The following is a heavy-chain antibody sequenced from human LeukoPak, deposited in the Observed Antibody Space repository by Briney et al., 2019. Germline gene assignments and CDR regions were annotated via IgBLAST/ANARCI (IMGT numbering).Heavy chain of an antibody. CDR2: INPNSGGT. Sequence: GASVKLSCKASGYTFTSYYMHWVRQAPGQGLEWMGWINPNSGGTNYAQKFQGRVTMTRDTSISTAYMELSRLRSDDTAVYYCARMGISYYYYMDVWGKGTTVTVSS. CDR3: ARMGISYYYYMDV. CDR1: GYTFTSYY. D-gene: IGHD6-13*01. V-gene: IGHV1-2*02. J-gene: IGHJ6*03.